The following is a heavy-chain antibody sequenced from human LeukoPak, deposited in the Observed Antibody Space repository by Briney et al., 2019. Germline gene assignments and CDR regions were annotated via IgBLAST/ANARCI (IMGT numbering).Heavy chain of an antibody. CDR2: ITASGGNT. D-gene: IGHD5-18*01. Sequence: GGSLRLSCAASGFTFSSYAMGWVRQTPGKGLEWVSAITASGGNTYYADSVKGRFTISRDNSKNTLYLQVNSLRAEDTAVYYCAKGNGYSYGRYYFGYWGQGTLVTVSS. CDR1: GFTFSSYA. J-gene: IGHJ4*02. CDR3: AKGNGYSYGRYYFGY. V-gene: IGHV3-23*01.